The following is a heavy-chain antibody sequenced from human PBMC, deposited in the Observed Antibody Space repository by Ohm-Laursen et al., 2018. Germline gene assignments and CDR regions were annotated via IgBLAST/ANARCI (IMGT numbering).Heavy chain of an antibody. J-gene: IGHJ4*02. CDR1: GFTFSSYW. CDR2: IKQDGSEK. CDR3: ARNLLWFGELGPTDY. V-gene: IGHV3-7*01. D-gene: IGHD3-10*01. Sequence: SLRLSCTASGFTFSSYWMSWVRQAPGKGLEWVANIKQDGSEKYYVDSVKGRFTISRDNAKNSLYLQMNSLRAEDTAVYYCARNLLWFGELGPTDYWGQGTLVTVSS.